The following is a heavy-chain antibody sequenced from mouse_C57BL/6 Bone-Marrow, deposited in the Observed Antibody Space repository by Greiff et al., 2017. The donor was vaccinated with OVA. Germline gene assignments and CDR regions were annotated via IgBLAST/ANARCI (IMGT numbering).Heavy chain of an antibody. J-gene: IGHJ3*01. CDR2: ISSGSSTL. D-gene: IGHD2-5*01. CDR3: ARKSNSWLAY. V-gene: IGHV5-17*01. CDR1: GFTFSDYG. Sequence: EVQLVESGGGLVKPGGSLKLSCAASGFTFSDYGMHWVRQAPEKGLAWVAYISSGSSTLYYADPVKGRFTISRDNAKNTLCMQMTSLRSEDTAMYYCARKSNSWLAYWGQGTLVTVSA.